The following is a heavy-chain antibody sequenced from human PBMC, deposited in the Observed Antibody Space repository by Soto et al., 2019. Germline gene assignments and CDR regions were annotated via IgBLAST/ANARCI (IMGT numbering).Heavy chain of an antibody. V-gene: IGHV3-23*01. CDR1: GFTFSTYA. CDR3: AKDYFDWLGAFHY. J-gene: IGHJ4*02. D-gene: IGHD3-9*01. CDR2: ISGSGGST. Sequence: GGSLRLSCAASGFTFSTYAMSWVRQAPGKGLEWVSRISGSGGSTYYADSVKGRFTISRDNSKNTLYLQMNSLRAEDTAIYYCAKDYFDWLGAFHYWGQGTLVTVSS.